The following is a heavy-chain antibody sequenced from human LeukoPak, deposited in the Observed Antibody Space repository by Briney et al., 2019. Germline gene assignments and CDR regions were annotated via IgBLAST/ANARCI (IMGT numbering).Heavy chain of an antibody. D-gene: IGHD3-3*01. J-gene: IGHJ6*02. V-gene: IGHV1-46*01. CDR2: INPSGGST. Sequence: XSVKVSCKASGYTFTSYYMHWVRQAPGQGLEWMGIINPSGGSTSYAQKFQGRVTMTRDTSTSTVYMELSSLRSEDTAVYYCARDLRLYDFWSGYYFHYYYYYGMDVWGQGTTVTVSS. CDR3: ARDLRLYDFWSGYYFHYYYYYGMDV. CDR1: GYTFTSYY.